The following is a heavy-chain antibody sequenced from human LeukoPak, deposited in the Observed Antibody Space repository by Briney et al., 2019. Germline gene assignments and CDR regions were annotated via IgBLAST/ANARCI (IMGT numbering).Heavy chain of an antibody. CDR2: ISYDGSNK. J-gene: IGHJ3*02. Sequence: GGSLRLSCAASGFTFSSYSMNWVRQAPGKGLEWVAVISYDGSNKYYADSVKGRFTISRDNSKNTLYLQMNSLRAEDTAVYYCVNLSGYDVGPDAFDIWGQGTMVTVSS. CDR1: GFTFSSYS. CDR3: VNLSGYDVGPDAFDI. D-gene: IGHD5-12*01. V-gene: IGHV3-30*18.